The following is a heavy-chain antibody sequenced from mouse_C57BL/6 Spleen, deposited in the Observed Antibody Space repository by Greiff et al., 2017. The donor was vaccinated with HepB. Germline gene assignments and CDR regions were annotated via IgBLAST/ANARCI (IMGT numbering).Heavy chain of an antibody. CDR2: IDPSDSYT. CDR3: ARAPDGTYYFDY. CDR1: GYTFTSYW. J-gene: IGHJ2*01. V-gene: IGHV1-50*01. Sequence: QVQLQQPGAELVKPGASVKLSCKASGYTFTSYWMQWVKQRPGQGLEWIGAIDPSDSYTNYNQKFKGKATLTVDTSSSTAYMQLSSLTSEDSAVYYCARAPDGTYYFDYWGQGTTLTVSS. D-gene: IGHD1-1*01.